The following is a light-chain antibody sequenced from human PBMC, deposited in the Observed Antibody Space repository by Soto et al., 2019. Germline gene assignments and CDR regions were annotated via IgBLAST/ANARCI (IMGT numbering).Light chain of an antibody. J-gene: IGKJ5*01. CDR2: DAS. V-gene: IGKV3-11*01. CDR1: QSVSTY. CDR3: QQYSSSPSIT. Sequence: EVMLTQSPATLSLSPGERATLSCRASQSVSTYLAWYQQKPGQAPRLLIYDASNRATGIPARFSGSGSGTDFTLTISRLEPEDFAVYYCQQYSSSPSITFGQGTRLEIK.